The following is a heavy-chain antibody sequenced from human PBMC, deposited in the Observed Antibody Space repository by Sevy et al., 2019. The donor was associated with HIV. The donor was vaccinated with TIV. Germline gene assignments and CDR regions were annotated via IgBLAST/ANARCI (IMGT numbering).Heavy chain of an antibody. CDR2: INPNDGGT. V-gene: IGHV1-46*01. Sequence: ASVKVSCEASGYTFTKYYMHWVRQAPGQGLGWMGIINPNDGGTTYAQKFQGRVTMTRDTSTTTVYMELTSLRSEDTAVYSCARGSSGSQPFDYWGQGTLVTVSS. CDR1: GYTFTKYY. CDR3: ARGSSGSQPFDY. D-gene: IGHD5-12*01. J-gene: IGHJ4*02.